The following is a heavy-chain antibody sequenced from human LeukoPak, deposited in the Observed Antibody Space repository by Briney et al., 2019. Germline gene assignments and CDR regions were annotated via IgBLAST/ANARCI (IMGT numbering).Heavy chain of an antibody. CDR1: GGSFSGYY. J-gene: IGHJ4*02. CDR2: INHSGST. D-gene: IGHD2-15*01. Sequence: PSETLSPTCAVYGGSFSGYYWSWIRQPPGKGLEWIGEINHSGSTNYNPSLKSRVTISVDTSKNQFSLKLSSVTAADTAVYYCARVGVVVVAATTGYYFDYWGQGTLVTVSS. V-gene: IGHV4-34*01. CDR3: ARVGVVVVAATTGYYFDY.